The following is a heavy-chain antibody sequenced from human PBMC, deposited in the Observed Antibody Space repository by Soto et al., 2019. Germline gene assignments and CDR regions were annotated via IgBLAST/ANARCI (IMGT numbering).Heavy chain of an antibody. V-gene: IGHV1-18*01. J-gene: IGHJ4*02. Sequence: ASVKVSCKAPGYTFTSYGISWVRQAPGQGLEWMGWISAYNGNTNYAQKLQGRVTLTTDTSTSTAYMDLRSLRSDDTAVYYCARDFRDSCRGTSCIYFDYWGQGTLVTASS. D-gene: IGHD2-2*01. CDR2: ISAYNGNT. CDR3: ARDFRDSCRGTSCIYFDY. CDR1: GYTFTSYG.